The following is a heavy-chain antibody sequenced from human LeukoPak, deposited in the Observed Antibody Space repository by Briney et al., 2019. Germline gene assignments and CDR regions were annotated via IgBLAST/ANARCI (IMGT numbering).Heavy chain of an antibody. D-gene: IGHD6-25*01. CDR3: ATYSSGGQHYCYYYGMDV. CDR1: GYTLTELS. Sequence: ASVKVSCKVSGYTLTELSMHWVRQAPGKGLEWMGGFDPEDGETIYAQKFQGRVTMTEDTSTDTAYMELSSLRSEDTAVYYCATYSSGGQHYCYYYGMDVWGQGTTVTVSS. J-gene: IGHJ6*02. V-gene: IGHV1-24*01. CDR2: FDPEDGET.